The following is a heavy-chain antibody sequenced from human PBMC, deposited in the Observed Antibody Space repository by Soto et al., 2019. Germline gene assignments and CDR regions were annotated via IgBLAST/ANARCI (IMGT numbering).Heavy chain of an antibody. Sequence: ASVKVSCKASGYNFTSYGISWVRQAPGQGLEWMGWISAYNGNTNYAQKLQGRVTMTTDTSTSTAYMELRSLRSDDTAVYYCARAEQWLVPDWFDPWGQGTLVTVSS. J-gene: IGHJ5*02. V-gene: IGHV1-18*01. CDR2: ISAYNGNT. CDR1: GYNFTSYG. CDR3: ARAEQWLVPDWFDP. D-gene: IGHD6-19*01.